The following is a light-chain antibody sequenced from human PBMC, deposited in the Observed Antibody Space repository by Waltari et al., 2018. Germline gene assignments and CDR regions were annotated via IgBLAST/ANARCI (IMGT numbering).Light chain of an antibody. V-gene: IGLV2-14*01. CDR3: SSYTSTSPYV. Sequence: QSALTQPASVSGSPGQSITISCTGTSSDVGGYNYVSWYQQHPGKAPKLMIYEVSNRPSGVSNRFSGSKSGNTASLTISGLQAEDEADYYCSSYTSTSPYVFGTGTNVTVL. CDR2: EVS. CDR1: SSDVGGYNY. J-gene: IGLJ1*01.